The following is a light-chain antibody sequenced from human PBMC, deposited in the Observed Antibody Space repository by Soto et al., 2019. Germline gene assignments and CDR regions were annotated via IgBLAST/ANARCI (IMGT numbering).Light chain of an antibody. CDR1: NIGSKS. CDR3: QVWDSSSDHRNV. CDR2: DDN. Sequence: SYELTQPPSVSVAPGKTARITCGGNNIGSKSVHWYQQKPGQAHVVVIYDDNDRPSGIPERFSGSNFGNTATLTISRVEAGDEADYYCQVWDSSSDHRNVFGSGTQLTVL. J-gene: IGLJ6*01. V-gene: IGLV3-21*04.